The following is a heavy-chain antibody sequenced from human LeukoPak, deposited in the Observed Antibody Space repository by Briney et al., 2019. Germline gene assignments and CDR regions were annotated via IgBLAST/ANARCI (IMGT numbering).Heavy chain of an antibody. J-gene: IGHJ4*02. D-gene: IGHD3-22*01. Sequence: GGSLRLSCAASGFTFSSYAMSWVRQAPGKGLEWVSAISGSGGSTYYADSVKGRFTISRDNSKNTLYLQMNSLRAEDTAVYYCAKDAEITMKVVVTFLFDYWGQGTLVTVST. V-gene: IGHV3-23*01. CDR3: AKDAEITMKVVVTFLFDY. CDR2: ISGSGGST. CDR1: GFTFSSYA.